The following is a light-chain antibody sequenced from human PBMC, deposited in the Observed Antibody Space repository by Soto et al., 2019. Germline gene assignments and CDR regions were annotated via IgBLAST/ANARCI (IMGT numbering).Light chain of an antibody. J-gene: IGKJ4*01. CDR1: QNVGSY. Sequence: DIQMTQSPSSLSASVGDRITITCRASQNVGSYLSWYQQRSGEAPKRLISAASKLQSGVSSRFSGSGSGTDFTLTISSLQPDDVATYFCQQSYNTSLTFGGWTVVEI. CDR2: AAS. CDR3: QQSYNTSLT. V-gene: IGKV1-39*01.